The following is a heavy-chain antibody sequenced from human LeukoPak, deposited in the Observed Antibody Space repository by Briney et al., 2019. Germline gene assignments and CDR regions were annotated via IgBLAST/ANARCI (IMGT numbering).Heavy chain of an antibody. J-gene: IGHJ4*02. V-gene: IGHV4-59*04. CDR3: AGGSYSSGFDY. CDR2: IYYSGNI. CDR1: GGSISNYY. Sequence: SETLSLTCTVSGGSISNYYWGWIRQPPGKGLEWIASIYYSGNIYYNPSLKSRVTLSVDRSTNQFSLKLTSVTAADTALYYCAGGSYSSGFDYWGQGTLVTVSS. D-gene: IGHD6-19*01.